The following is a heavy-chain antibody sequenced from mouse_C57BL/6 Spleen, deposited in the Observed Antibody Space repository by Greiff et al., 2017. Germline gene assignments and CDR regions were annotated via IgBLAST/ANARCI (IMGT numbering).Heavy chain of an antibody. D-gene: IGHD1-1*01. Sequence: QVQLQQSGAELVKPGASVKMSCKASGYTFTTYPIEWMKQNHGKSLEWIGNFNPYNDDTKYNEKFKGKATLTVEKSSSTVYLERRRLTSDDSAVYYCAMGLYYGSSDVYWYFDVWGTGTTVTVSS. CDR3: AMGLYYGSSDVYWYFDV. CDR2: FNPYNDDT. CDR1: GYTFTTYP. V-gene: IGHV1-47*01. J-gene: IGHJ1*03.